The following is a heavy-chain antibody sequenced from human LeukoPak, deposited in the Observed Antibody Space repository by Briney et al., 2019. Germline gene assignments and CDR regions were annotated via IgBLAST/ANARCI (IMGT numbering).Heavy chain of an antibody. Sequence: GASVKVSCKASGYTFTGYYMHWVRQAPGQGLEWMGWINPNSGGTNYAQKFQGRVTMTRDTSISTAYMELSRLRSDDTAVYYCARALLWFGELFAFDIWGQGTMVTVSS. CDR2: INPNSGGT. D-gene: IGHD3-10*01. CDR3: ARALLWFGELFAFDI. V-gene: IGHV1-2*02. CDR1: GYTFTGYY. J-gene: IGHJ3*02.